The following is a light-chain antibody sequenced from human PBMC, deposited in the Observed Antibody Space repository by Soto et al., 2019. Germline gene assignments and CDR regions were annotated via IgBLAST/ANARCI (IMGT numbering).Light chain of an antibody. CDR1: SSDVGGYNY. CDR3: SSYAGSNNVV. CDR2: EVS. J-gene: IGLJ2*01. V-gene: IGLV2-8*01. Sequence: QSALTQPPSASGSPGQSVTISCTGTSSDVGGYNYVSWYQQHPGKAPKLMMYEVSKRPSGVPDRFSGSKSGNTASLTVSGLQAEDEDDYYCSSYAGSNNVVFGGGTKLTVL.